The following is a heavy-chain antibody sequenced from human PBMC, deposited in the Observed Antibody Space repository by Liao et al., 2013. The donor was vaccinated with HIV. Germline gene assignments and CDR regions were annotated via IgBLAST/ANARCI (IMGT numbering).Heavy chain of an antibody. D-gene: IGHD1-26*01. CDR2: IYYSGST. CDR1: GGSISSYY. V-gene: IGHV4-59*01. J-gene: IGHJ3*02. Sequence: QVQLQESGPGLVKPSETLSLTCTVSGGSISSYYWSWIRQPAGKGLEWIGYIYYSGSTNYNPSLKSRVTISVDTSKNQFSLKLSSVTAADTAVYYCARGIVGAKGRSFDIWGQGTMVTVSS. CDR3: ARGIVGAKGRSFDI.